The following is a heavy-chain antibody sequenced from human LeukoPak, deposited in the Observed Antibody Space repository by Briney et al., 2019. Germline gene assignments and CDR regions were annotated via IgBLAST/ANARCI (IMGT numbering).Heavy chain of an antibody. V-gene: IGHV4-59*11. CDR3: AGRPITIFGEVIRSRRHYFDP. Sequence: PSETLSLICSVSGDSISMHYWSWIRQPPGKGLEWIGYIDHTGSTNYNPSLNSRVTISRDMSKNQFSLKLSSVTAADTAVYYCAGRPITIFGEVIRSRRHYFDPWGQGSLVTVSS. CDR1: GDSISMHY. J-gene: IGHJ5*02. CDR2: IDHTGST. D-gene: IGHD3-3*01.